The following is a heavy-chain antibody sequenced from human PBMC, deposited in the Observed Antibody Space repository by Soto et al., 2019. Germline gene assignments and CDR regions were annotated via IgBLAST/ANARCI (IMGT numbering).Heavy chain of an antibody. CDR2: IYYSGST. D-gene: IGHD6-19*01. J-gene: IGHJ6*02. V-gene: IGHV4-39*01. Sequence: PSETLSLTCTVSGGSISSSSYYWGWIRQPPGKGLEWIGSIYYSGSTYYNPSLKSRVTISVDTSKNQFSLKLSSVTAADTAVYYFARLKRNGWSYYYYGMDVWGQWTTVTVSS. CDR1: GGSISSSSYY. CDR3: ARLKRNGWSYYYYGMDV.